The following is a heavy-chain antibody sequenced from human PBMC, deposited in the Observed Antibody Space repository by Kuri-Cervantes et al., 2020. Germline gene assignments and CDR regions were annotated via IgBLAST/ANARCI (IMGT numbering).Heavy chain of an antibody. CDR1: GYTFTSYG. J-gene: IGHJ3*02. CDR3: ARDRKGSSGGLDAFDI. D-gene: IGHD6-19*01. CDR2: INPNSGGT. V-gene: IGHV1-2*02. Sequence: ASVKVSCKASGYTFTSYGISWVRQAPGQGLEWMGWINPNSGGTNYAQKFQGRVTMTRDTSISTAYMELRSLRSDDTAVYYCARDRKGSSGGLDAFDIWGQGTMVTVSS.